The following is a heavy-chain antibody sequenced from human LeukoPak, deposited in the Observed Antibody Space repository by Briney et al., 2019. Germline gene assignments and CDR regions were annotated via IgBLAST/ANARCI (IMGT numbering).Heavy chain of an antibody. V-gene: IGHV4-59*01. J-gene: IGHJ6*04. CDR2: IYYSGST. CDR3: AREGIAAAGTDYYYGMDV. CDR1: GGSISSYY. D-gene: IGHD6-13*01. Sequence: SETLSLTCTVSGGSISSYYWSWIRQPPGKGLEWIVYIYYSGSTNYNPSLKSRVTISVDTSKNQFSLKLSSVTAADTAVYYCAREGIAAAGTDYYYGMDVWGKGTTVTVSS.